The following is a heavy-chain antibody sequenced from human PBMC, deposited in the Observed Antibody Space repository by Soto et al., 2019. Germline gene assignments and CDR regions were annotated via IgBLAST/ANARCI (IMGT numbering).Heavy chain of an antibody. J-gene: IGHJ6*02. V-gene: IGHV3-30-3*01. D-gene: IGHD6-13*01. CDR3: ARGARGITAADGYYYYGLDV. CDR1: GFTFSSYA. Sequence: QVQLVESGGGVVQPGRSLRLSCAASGFTFSSYAMHWVRQAPGKGLEWVALISYDGSNKYYTDSVKGRFTISRDHSKNAPNLQMNSLGPEDTAVYYCARGARGITAADGYYYYGLDVWGQGTTVTVSS. CDR2: ISYDGSNK.